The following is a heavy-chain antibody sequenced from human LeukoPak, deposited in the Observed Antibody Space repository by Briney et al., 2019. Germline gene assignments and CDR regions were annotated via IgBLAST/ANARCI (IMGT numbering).Heavy chain of an antibody. CDR1: GFTFSSYS. CDR2: ISYDGSNK. CDR3: AKVMGYYDSSGYHDY. D-gene: IGHD3-22*01. Sequence: PGRSLRLSCAASGFTFSSYSMHWVRQAPGKGLEWVAVISYDGSNKYYADSVKGRFTISRDNSKNTLYLQMNSLRAEDTAVYYCAKVMGYYDSSGYHDYWGQGTLVTVSS. V-gene: IGHV3-30*18. J-gene: IGHJ4*02.